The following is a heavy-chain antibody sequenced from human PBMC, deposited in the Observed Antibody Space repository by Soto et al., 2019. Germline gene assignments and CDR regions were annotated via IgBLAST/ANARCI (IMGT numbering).Heavy chain of an antibody. CDR2: ISAYNGNT. V-gene: IGHV1-18*01. CDR3: ARVVRYCSGGSCYSFAFDI. Sequence: APVKVSCKASGYTFTSYGISWVRQAPGQGLEWMGWISAYNGNTNYAQKLQGRVTMTTDTSTSTAYMELRSLRSDDTAVYYCARVVRYCSGGSCYSFAFDIWGQGTMVNVS. J-gene: IGHJ3*02. CDR1: GYTFTSYG. D-gene: IGHD2-15*01.